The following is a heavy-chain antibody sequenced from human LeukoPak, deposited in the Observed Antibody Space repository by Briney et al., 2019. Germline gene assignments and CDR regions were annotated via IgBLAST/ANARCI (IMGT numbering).Heavy chain of an antibody. CDR1: GFTFSSYA. V-gene: IGHV3-23*01. D-gene: IGHD6-6*01. Sequence: PGGSLRLSCAASGFTFSSYAMSWVRQAPGKGLEWVSAISGSGGSTYYADSVKGRFTISRDNSKNTLYLQMNSLRAEDTAVYYCAKVYSSSSITARTVFDYWGQGTLVTVSS. J-gene: IGHJ4*02. CDR3: AKVYSSSSITARTVFDY. CDR2: ISGSGGST.